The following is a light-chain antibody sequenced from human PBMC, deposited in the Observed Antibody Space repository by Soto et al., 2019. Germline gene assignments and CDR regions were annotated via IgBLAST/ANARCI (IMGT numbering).Light chain of an antibody. CDR2: KVS. V-gene: IGKV2-30*01. CDR1: QSLVSSDGNTY. J-gene: IGKJ1*01. CDR3: MQGTHWPPT. Sequence: VVMTQSPLSLPVTLGQPASISCRSSQSLVSSDGNTYLNWFQQRPGQSPRRLIYKVSNRDSGVPDRFSGSGSGTDFTLKISRVEAEDVGVYYCMQGTHWPPTFGQGTKVEIK.